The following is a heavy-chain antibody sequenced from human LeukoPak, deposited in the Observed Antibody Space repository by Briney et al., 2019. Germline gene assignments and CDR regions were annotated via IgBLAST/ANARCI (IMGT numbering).Heavy chain of an antibody. D-gene: IGHD5-24*01. J-gene: IGHJ4*02. CDR1: GFTFHNYA. CDR2: ISWDGDST. Sequence: HPGGSLRLSCATSGFTFHNYAMHWVRQGSGKGLEWVSLISWDGDSTFYADSVKGRFTISRDNINDSLYLHMTGLRAEDTALYYCAKDVSTDGYNYFDYWGQGTLVTVSS. V-gene: IGHV3-43D*03. CDR3: AKDVSTDGYNYFDY.